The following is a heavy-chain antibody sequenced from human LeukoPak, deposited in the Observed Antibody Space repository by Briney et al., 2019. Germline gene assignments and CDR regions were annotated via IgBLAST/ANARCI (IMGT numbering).Heavy chain of an antibody. CDR3: ARGWAVLRFLECPTDY. CDR2: INPNSGGT. J-gene: IGHJ4*02. Sequence: GASVKVSCKASGYTFTGYYMHWVRQAPGQGLEWMGWINPNSGGTNYAQKFQGRVTMTRDTSISTAYMELSRLRSDDTAVYYCARGWAVLRFLECPTDYWGQGTLVTVSS. V-gene: IGHV1-2*02. CDR1: GYTFTGYY. D-gene: IGHD3-3*01.